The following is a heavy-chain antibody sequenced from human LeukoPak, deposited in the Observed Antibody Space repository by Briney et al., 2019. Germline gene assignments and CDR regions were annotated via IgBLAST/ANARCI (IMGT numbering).Heavy chain of an antibody. CDR1: GFTFSSYS. CDR2: ISSSSSYI. CDR3: ARDWHHSSGCLDY. Sequence: GGSLRLSCAASGFTFSSYSMNWVRQAPGKGLDWVSSISSSSSYIYYADSVKGRFTISRDNAKNSLYLQMNSLRAEDTAVYYCARDWHHSSGCLDYWGQGTLVTVSS. V-gene: IGHV3-21*01. J-gene: IGHJ4*02. D-gene: IGHD6-19*01.